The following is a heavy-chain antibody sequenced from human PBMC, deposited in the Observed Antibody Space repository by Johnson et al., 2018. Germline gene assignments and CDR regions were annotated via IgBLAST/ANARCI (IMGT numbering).Heavy chain of an antibody. CDR1: GFTFSSYA. Sequence: QVQLVESGGGVVQPGRSLRLSCAASGFTFSSYAMHWVRQAPGKGLEWVAVISYDGSNKYYADSVKGRFTISRDNSKNPLYLQMNSLRAEDTAVYYCARGYRTVSYYYYMDVWGKGTTVTVSS. J-gene: IGHJ6*03. CDR3: ARGYRTVSYYYYMDV. CDR2: ISYDGSNK. D-gene: IGHD1-14*01. V-gene: IGHV3-30-3*01.